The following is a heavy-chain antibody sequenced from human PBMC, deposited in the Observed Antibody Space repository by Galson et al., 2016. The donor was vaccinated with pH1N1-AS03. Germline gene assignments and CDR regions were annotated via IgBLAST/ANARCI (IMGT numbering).Heavy chain of an antibody. J-gene: IGHJ4*02. CDR3: ARTRGVLRSSGEMLSYFDS. V-gene: IGHV3-21*01. Sequence: SLRLSCAASGFGFSFRRYSVNWVRQAPGKGLEWVSSISSSSIYIYSADSVKGRFTISRDNAKKSLFLQMNSLTDDDTAVYYCARTRGVLRSSGEMLSYFDSWGLGSLVTVSS. CDR1: GFGFSFRRYS. D-gene: IGHD3-10*01. CDR2: ISSSSIYI.